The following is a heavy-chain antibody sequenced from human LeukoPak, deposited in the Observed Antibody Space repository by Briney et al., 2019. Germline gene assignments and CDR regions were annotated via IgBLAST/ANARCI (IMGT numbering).Heavy chain of an antibody. J-gene: IGHJ4*02. CDR2: ISGSGGST. D-gene: IGHD3-22*01. CDR1: GFTFSSYA. CDR3: AKDVPYYYDSSGIY. Sequence: GGSLRLSCAASGFTFSSYAMSWVRQAPGKELEWVSAISGSGGSTYYADSVKGRFTISRDNSKNTLYLQMNSLRAEDTAVYYCAKDVPYYYDSSGIYWGQGTLVTVSS. V-gene: IGHV3-23*01.